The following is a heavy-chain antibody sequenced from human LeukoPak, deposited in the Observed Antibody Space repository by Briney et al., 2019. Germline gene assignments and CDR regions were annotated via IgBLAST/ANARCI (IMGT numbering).Heavy chain of an antibody. CDR1: GLTFSTYW. J-gene: IGHJ4*02. CDR2: ISPDGSGK. D-gene: IGHD2-15*01. CDR3: ARGIVEVVGASDHFDY. V-gene: IGHV3-7*01. Sequence: TGGSLRLSCVASGLTFSTYWMNWARQAPGKGLERVGTISPDGSGKYYVDSVKGRVTISRDNAKTSLYLQINSLRADDTALYFCARGIVEVVGASDHFDYWGQGTLITVSS.